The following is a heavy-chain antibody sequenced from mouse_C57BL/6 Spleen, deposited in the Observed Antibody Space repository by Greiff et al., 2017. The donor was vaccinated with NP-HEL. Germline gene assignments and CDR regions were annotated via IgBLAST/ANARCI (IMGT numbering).Heavy chain of an antibody. CDR2: ISSGSSTI. CDR1: GFTFSDYG. CDR3: ARPTGYAMDY. V-gene: IGHV5-17*01. J-gene: IGHJ4*01. Sequence: EVMLVESGGGLVKPGGSLKLSCAASGFTFSDYGMHWVRQAPEKGLEWVAYISSGSSTIYYADTVKGRFTISRDNAKNTLFLQMTSLRSEDTAMYYCARPTGYAMDYWGQGTSDTVSS. D-gene: IGHD4-1*01.